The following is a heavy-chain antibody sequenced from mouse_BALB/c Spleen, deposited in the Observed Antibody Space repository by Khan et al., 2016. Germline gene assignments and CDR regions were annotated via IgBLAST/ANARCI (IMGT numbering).Heavy chain of an antibody. J-gene: IGHJ3*01. CDR3: ARRAYDGYWGFAY. CDR2: INTYTGEP. D-gene: IGHD2-3*01. Sequence: QIQLVQSGPELKKPGETVKISCKASGYTFTNYGMNWVKQAPGKGLKWMGWINTYTGEPTYAEDFKGRFAFSLETSASTAYLQINNLKDEDTATXFSARRAYDGYWGFAYWGQGTLVTVSA. CDR1: GYTFTNYG. V-gene: IGHV9-3-1*01.